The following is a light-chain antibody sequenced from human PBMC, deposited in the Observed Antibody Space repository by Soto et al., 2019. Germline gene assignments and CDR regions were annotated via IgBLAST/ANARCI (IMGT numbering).Light chain of an antibody. V-gene: IGLV1-51*01. CDR1: NPNVGNNY. CDR2: DNS. J-gene: IGLJ2*01. CDR3: GTWDSSLSVVL. Sequence: QSVLTQPPSVSAAPGQRVTISCSGGNPNVGNNYVSWYQQLPGAAPRLLIYDNSQRPSGIPDRFSGSKSGTSATLAITGLQTGDEADYYCGTWDSSLSVVLFGGGTKVTVL.